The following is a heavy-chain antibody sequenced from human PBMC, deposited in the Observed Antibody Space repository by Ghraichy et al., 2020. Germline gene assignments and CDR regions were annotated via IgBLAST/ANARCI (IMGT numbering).Heavy chain of an antibody. V-gene: IGHV3-7*01. CDR2: IKADGSEK. Sequence: GGSLRLSCEASGFVFSRYWMSWVRQAPGKGLEWVASIKADGSEKYYVDSVNGRFTISRDNAKNSVSLEMNSLRVGDTAVYYCARDHYGDYKDGGTDYWGQGTLVTVSS. CDR3: ARDHYGDYKDGGTDY. CDR1: GFVFSRYW. J-gene: IGHJ4*02. D-gene: IGHD4-17*01.